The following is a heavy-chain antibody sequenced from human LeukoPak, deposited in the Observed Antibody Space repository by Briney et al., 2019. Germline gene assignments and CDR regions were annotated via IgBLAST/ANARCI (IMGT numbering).Heavy chain of an antibody. V-gene: IGHV1-2*06. CDR2: INPNSGGT. CDR1: GGTFSSYA. CDR3: ARDRKLGYCSGGSCRVFDY. Sequence: ASVKVSCKASGGTFSSYAISWVRQAPGQGLEWMGRINPNSGGTNYAQKFQGRVTMTRDTSISTAYMELSRLRSDDTAVYYCARDRKLGYCSGGSCRVFDYWGQGTLVTVSS. D-gene: IGHD2-15*01. J-gene: IGHJ4*02.